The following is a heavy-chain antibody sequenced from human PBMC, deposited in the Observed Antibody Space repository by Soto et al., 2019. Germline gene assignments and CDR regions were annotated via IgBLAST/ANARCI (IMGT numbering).Heavy chain of an antibody. J-gene: IGHJ6*02. V-gene: IGHV1-69*01. D-gene: IGHD2-15*01. Sequence: QVQLVQSGAEVKKPGSSVKVSCKASGGTFSSYAISWVRQAPGQGLEWMGGIIPIFGTANYAQKFQGIVTITADESTSTAYMELSSLRSEDTAVYYCARDSYCSGGSCYSVDYYYYGMDVWGQGTTVTVSS. CDR2: IIPIFGTA. CDR1: GGTFSSYA. CDR3: ARDSYCSGGSCYSVDYYYYGMDV.